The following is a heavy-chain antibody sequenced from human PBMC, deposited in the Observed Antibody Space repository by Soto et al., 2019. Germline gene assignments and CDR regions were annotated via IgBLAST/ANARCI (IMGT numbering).Heavy chain of an antibody. V-gene: IGHV3-21*06. D-gene: IGHD6-13*01. J-gene: IGHJ5*02. CDR1: KLLCSSYT. CDR2: ISSSSSYI. Sequence: MLWCGVSKLLCSSYTMNWVSQAPGKGLEWVSSISSSSSYIYYADSVKGRFTISRDNAKNLLYLQMNSLRAEDTAVYYCAREPGSPYSSSWLVYLDPWGQGTLVTVSS. CDR3: AREPGSPYSSSWLVYLDP.